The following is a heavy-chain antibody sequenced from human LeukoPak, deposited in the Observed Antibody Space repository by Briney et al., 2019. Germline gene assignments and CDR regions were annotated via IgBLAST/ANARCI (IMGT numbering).Heavy chain of an antibody. CDR2: IFGDDDK. J-gene: IGHJ4*02. CDR3: AHRRGPSLGCSGGGCYGYFDY. CDR1: GFSLSTSGVG. D-gene: IGHD2-15*01. Sequence: SGPTLVNPTQTLTLTCTFSGFSLSTSGVGVGWIRQPPGKALEWLALIFGDDDKRYSPSLKSSLTITKDTSKNQVVLTMTNMDPVDTATYYCAHRRGPSLGCSGGGCYGYFDYWGQGTLVTVSS. V-gene: IGHV2-5*02.